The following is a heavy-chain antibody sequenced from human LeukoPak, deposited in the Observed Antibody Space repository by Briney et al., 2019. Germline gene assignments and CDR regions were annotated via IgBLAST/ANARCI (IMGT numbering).Heavy chain of an antibody. V-gene: IGHV3-30-3*01. D-gene: IGHD6-13*01. Sequence: GGSLRLSCAASGFTFSNYAMHWVRQAPGKGLEWVAVMSDDGSNKYYAHSVKGRFTISRDNSKNTLYLQMNGLKTEDTAVYYCTRLGDYSSSWDDYWGQGTLVTVSS. CDR1: GFTFSNYA. CDR2: MSDDGSNK. CDR3: TRLGDYSSSWDDY. J-gene: IGHJ4*02.